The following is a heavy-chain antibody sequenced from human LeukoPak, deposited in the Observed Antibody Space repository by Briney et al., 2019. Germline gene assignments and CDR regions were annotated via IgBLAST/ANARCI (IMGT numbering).Heavy chain of an antibody. J-gene: IGHJ6*03. Sequence: ASVKVSCKASGYTFTGYYMHWVRQAPGQGLEWMGWINPNSGGTNYAQKFQGRVTMTRDTSISTAYMELSRLRSDDTAVYYCARDRYYYGSGGYPYYMDVWGKGTTVTVSS. CDR1: GYTFTGYY. CDR2: INPNSGGT. D-gene: IGHD3-10*01. CDR3: ARDRYYYGSGGYPYYMDV. V-gene: IGHV1-2*02.